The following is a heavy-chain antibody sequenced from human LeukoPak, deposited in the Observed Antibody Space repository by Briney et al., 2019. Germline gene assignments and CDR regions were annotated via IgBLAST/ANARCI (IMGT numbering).Heavy chain of an antibody. J-gene: IGHJ4*02. CDR3: AREIGPRQLHLWGSAFDY. CDR2: INPNSGGT. D-gene: IGHD5-18*01. CDR1: GYTFTGYY. V-gene: IGHV1-2*02. Sequence: RASVKVSCKASGYTFTGYYMHWVRQAAGQGLEWMGWINPNSGGTNYAQKFQGRVTMTRDTSTSTVYMELSSLRSEDTAVYYCAREIGPRQLHLWGSAFDYWGQGTLVTVSS.